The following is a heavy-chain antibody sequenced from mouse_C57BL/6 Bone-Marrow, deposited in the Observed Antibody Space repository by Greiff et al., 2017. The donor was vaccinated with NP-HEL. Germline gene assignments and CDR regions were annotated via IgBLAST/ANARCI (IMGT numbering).Heavy chain of an antibody. CDR3: AKNDYYGSWAY. CDR2: IHPNSGST. D-gene: IGHD1-1*01. V-gene: IGHV1-64*01. J-gene: IGHJ3*01. CDR1: GYTFTSYW. Sequence: QVQLQQPGAELVKPGASVKLSCKASGYTFTSYWMHWVKQRPGQGLEWIGMIHPNSGSTNYNEKFKSKATLTVDKSSSTAYMQLSSLTSEDSAVYYCAKNDYYGSWAYWGQGTLVTVSA.